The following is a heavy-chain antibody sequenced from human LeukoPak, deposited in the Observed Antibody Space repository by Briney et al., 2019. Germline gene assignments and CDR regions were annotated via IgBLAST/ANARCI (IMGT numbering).Heavy chain of an antibody. CDR1: GGSISSYY. Sequence: SETLSLTCTVSGGSISSYYWSWIRQPPGKGREWIGYIYYSGSTNYNPSLKSRVTISVDTSKNQFSLKLSSVTAADTAVYYCARSQIQSVNYGMDVWGQGTTVTVSS. CDR2: IYYSGST. V-gene: IGHV4-59*01. CDR3: ARSQIQSVNYGMDV. J-gene: IGHJ6*02.